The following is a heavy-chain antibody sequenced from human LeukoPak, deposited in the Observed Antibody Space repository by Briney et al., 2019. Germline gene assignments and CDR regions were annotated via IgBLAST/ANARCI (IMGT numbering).Heavy chain of an antibody. CDR3: ARTMGGSGSYPFDY. D-gene: IGHD3-10*01. CDR1: GFTFSSYS. CDR2: ISSSSSTI. J-gene: IGHJ4*02. Sequence: GGSLRLSCAASGFTFSSYSMNWVRQAPGKGLEWVSYISSSSSTIYYADSVKGRFTISRDNAKNSLYLRMNSLRAEDTAVYYCARTMGGSGSYPFDYWGQGTLVTVSS. V-gene: IGHV3-48*01.